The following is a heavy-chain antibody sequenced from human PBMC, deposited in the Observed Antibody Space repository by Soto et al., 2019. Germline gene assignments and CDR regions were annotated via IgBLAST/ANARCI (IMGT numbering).Heavy chain of an antibody. CDR2: INSDASVT. J-gene: IGHJ4*02. V-gene: IGHV3-74*01. CDR1: VFTFSGFW. CDR3: ARVPNQKAIGPFFEK. Sequence: GGSLRLSCAASVFTFSGFWMHWVRQAPGKGLVWLSRINSDASVTAYAASVKGRFTISRYNAKKMLFMQMNSLRAEDTAVYYCARVPNQKAIGPFFEKWGQGTQVTVSS. D-gene: IGHD2-21*01.